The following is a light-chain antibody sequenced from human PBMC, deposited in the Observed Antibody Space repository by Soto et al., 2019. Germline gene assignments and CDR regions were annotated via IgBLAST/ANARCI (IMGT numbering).Light chain of an antibody. CDR2: DAS. Sequence: DIQMPQSPSPLSASVGDRVTITCRASQSISSWLAWYQQKPGKAPKLLIYDASSLESGVPSRISGSGSGTEFTLTISSLQPDDVATYYCQQYNSYSPWTFGQGTKVEIK. J-gene: IGKJ1*01. CDR1: QSISSW. CDR3: QQYNSYSPWT. V-gene: IGKV1-5*01.